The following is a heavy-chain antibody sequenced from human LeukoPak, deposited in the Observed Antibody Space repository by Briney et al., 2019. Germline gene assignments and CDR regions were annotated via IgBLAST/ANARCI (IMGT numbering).Heavy chain of an antibody. J-gene: IGHJ6*02. Sequence: PGRSLRLSCAASGFTFSSYGMHWVRQAPGKGLEWVAVLWYDGSNKYYADSVKGRFTISRDNSKNTLYLQMNSLRAEDTAVYYCAREYYYGSGGTYYYYGMDVWGQGTTVTVSS. D-gene: IGHD3-10*01. CDR1: GFTFSSYG. CDR3: AREYYYGSGGTYYYYGMDV. CDR2: LWYDGSNK. V-gene: IGHV3-33*01.